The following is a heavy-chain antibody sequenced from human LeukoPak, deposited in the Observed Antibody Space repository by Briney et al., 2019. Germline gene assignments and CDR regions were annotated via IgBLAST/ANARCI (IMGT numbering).Heavy chain of an antibody. CDR2: IRYDGSNK. J-gene: IGHJ4*02. Sequence: GGSLRLSCAASGFTFSSYGMHWVRQAPGKGLEWVAFIRYDGSNKYYAASVKGRFTISRDNSKNTLYLQMNTLRAEDTAVYYCARGWPPPAAGFDYWGQGTLVTVSS. D-gene: IGHD6-13*01. V-gene: IGHV3-30*02. CDR3: ARGWPPPAAGFDY. CDR1: GFTFSSYG.